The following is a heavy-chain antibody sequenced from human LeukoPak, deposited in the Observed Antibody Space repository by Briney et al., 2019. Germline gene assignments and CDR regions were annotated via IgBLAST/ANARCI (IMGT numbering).Heavy chain of an antibody. D-gene: IGHD3-22*01. CDR2: IYYSGST. V-gene: IGHV4-59*01. J-gene: IGHJ4*02. CDR1: GGSISSYY. Sequence: TSETLSLTCTVSGGSISSYYWNWIRQPPGKGLEWIGYIYYSGSTNYNPSLKSRVTISVDTSKNQFSLKLSSVTAADTAVYYCARGADSSGYYSIFYFDYWGQGTLVTVSS. CDR3: ARGADSSGYYSIFYFDY.